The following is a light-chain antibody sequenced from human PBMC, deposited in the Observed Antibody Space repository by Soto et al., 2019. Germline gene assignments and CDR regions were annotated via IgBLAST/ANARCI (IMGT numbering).Light chain of an antibody. CDR1: QSISSY. CDR3: QQSYSTPLT. Sequence: DIQMNQSPSSLSASVGDRVTITCRPSQSISSYLNWYQQKPGKAPNLLIYAASSLQSGVPSRFSCSGSGTDLTLTISSLQPEDFATYYCQQSYSTPLTFGGGTKVEIK. J-gene: IGKJ4*01. V-gene: IGKV1-39*01. CDR2: AAS.